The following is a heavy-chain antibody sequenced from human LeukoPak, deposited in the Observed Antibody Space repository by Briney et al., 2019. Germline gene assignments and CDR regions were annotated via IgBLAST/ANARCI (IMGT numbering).Heavy chain of an antibody. V-gene: IGHV4-4*07. CDR2: VHNSGYA. Sequence: SETLSLTCTVSGGSISSYQWSWIRQPAGKGLEWIGRVHNSGYADYNPSLKSRVTMSLDSSKNRFSLKVTSVTAADTALYYCARDRSSAYNRDHFDYWGQGILVTVSS. J-gene: IGHJ4*02. CDR1: GGSISSYQ. CDR3: ARDRSSAYNRDHFDY. D-gene: IGHD3-16*01.